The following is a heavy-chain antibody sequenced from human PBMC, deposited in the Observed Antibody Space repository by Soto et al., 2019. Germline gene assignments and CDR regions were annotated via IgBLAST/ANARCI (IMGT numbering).Heavy chain of an antibody. D-gene: IGHD6-13*01. CDR1: GYTCTGYY. J-gene: IGHJ6*03. V-gene: IGHV1-2*04. CDR2: INPNRGGT. Sequence: QVQLVQSGAEVKKPGASVKVSCKASGYTCTGYYMHWVRQAPGQGLEWMGWINPNRGGTNYAQKIQGWDTMTRDTFISTAYMEMSRLRSDDTAVYYCARDPAGIAAAGTSDYYMDVWGKGTTVTVSS. CDR3: ARDPAGIAAAGTSDYYMDV.